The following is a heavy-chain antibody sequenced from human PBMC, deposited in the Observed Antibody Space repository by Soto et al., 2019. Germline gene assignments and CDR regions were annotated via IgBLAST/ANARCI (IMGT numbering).Heavy chain of an antibody. CDR3: AKDTAGVHSKYYFDY. CDR2: ISGSGGST. D-gene: IGHD5-18*01. V-gene: IGHV3-23*01. Sequence: PGGSLRLSCAASGFTFSSYAMSWVRQAPGKGLEWVSAISGSGGSTYYADSVKGRFTISRDNSKNTLYLQMNSLRAEDTAVYYCAKDTAGVHSKYYFDYWGQGTLVTVSS. CDR1: GFTFSSYA. J-gene: IGHJ4*02.